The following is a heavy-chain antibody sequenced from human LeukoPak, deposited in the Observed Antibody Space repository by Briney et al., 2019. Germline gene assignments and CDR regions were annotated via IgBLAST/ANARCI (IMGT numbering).Heavy chain of an antibody. Sequence: GGSLRLSCAASGFTFSSYSMNWVRQAPGKGLEWVSYISSSSSTIYYADSVKGRFTISRDNAKNSLYLQMNSLRAEDTAVYYCARVDCSGGSCYLYYYYGMDVWGQGTTVTVSS. CDR3: ARVDCSGGSCYLYYYYGMDV. J-gene: IGHJ6*02. V-gene: IGHV3-48*01. CDR1: GFTFSSYS. D-gene: IGHD2-15*01. CDR2: ISSSSSTI.